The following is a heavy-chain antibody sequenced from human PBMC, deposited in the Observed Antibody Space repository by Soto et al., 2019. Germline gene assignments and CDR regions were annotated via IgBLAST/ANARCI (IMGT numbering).Heavy chain of an antibody. CDR1: GGSITSAGYS. V-gene: IGHV4-30-2*01. CDR3: ARGHYRYGLDV. J-gene: IGHJ6*02. CDR2: IYQSGGS. Sequence: TLSLTCTVSGGSITSAGYSWNWIRQPPGKGLEWVGYIYQSGGSSDNPSLKSRVTMSLNRSKNQFSLNLTSVTAADTAVYFCARGHYRYGLDVWGQGTTVTVSS.